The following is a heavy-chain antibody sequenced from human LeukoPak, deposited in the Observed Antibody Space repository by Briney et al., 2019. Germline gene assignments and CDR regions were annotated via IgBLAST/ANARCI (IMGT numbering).Heavy chain of an antibody. Sequence: PSETLSLTCAVSAGSISGYFRSWIRQPPGKGLEWIGYIYSSGSTNYNPSLKSRLTISVDTSKNQFSLKLSSVTAADTAVYYCARQFCASTACYPYFDYWGQGTLVTVSS. CDR3: ARQFCASTACYPYFDY. J-gene: IGHJ4*02. CDR2: IYSSGST. D-gene: IGHD2-2*01. CDR1: AGSISGYF. V-gene: IGHV4-59*08.